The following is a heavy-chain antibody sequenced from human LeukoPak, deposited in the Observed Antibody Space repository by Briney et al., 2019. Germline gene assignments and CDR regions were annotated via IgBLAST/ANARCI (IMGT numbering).Heavy chain of an antibody. J-gene: IGHJ4*02. V-gene: IGHV4-61*02. D-gene: IGHD3-10*01. CDR3: ASWYYYGSGSYED. Sequence: SETLSLTCTVSGGSISSGSYYWSWIRQPAGKGLEWIGRIYTSGSTNYNPSLKSRVTISVDTSKNQFSLKLSSVTAADTAVYYCASWYYYGSGSYEDWGQGTLVTVSS. CDR2: IYTSGST. CDR1: GGSISSGSYY.